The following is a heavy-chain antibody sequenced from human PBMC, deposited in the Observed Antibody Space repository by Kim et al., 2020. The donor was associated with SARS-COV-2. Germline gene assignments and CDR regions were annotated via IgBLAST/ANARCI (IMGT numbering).Heavy chain of an antibody. V-gene: IGHV4-31*03. D-gene: IGHD3-10*01. CDR3: ARGQLTMVRGRTGYYYYGMDV. J-gene: IGHJ6*02. Sequence: SETLSLTCTVSGGSISSGGYYWSWIRQHPGKGLEWIGYIYYSGSTYYNPSLKSRVTISVDTSKNQFSLKLSSVTAADTAVYYCARGQLTMVRGRTGYYYYGMDVWGQGTTVTVSS. CDR2: IYYSGST. CDR1: GGSISSGGYY.